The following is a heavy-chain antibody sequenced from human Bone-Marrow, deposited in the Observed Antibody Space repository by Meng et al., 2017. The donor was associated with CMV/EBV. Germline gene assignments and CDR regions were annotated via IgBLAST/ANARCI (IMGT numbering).Heavy chain of an antibody. CDR3: ARDGKRGYLGYGMDV. D-gene: IGHD3-16*02. CDR1: GFTFSSYA. Sequence: GESLKISCAASGFTFSSYAMSWVRQAPGKGLEWVSVIYSGGSTYYADSVKGRFTISRDNAKNSLYLQMNSLRAEDTAVYYCARDGKRGYLGYGMDVWGQGTTVTVSS. V-gene: IGHV3-66*01. J-gene: IGHJ6*01. CDR2: IYSGGST.